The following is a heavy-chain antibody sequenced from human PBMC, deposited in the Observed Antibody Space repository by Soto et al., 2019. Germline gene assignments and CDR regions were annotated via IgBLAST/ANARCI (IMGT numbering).Heavy chain of an antibody. CDR2: VYHTGTT. V-gene: IGHV4-31*02. CDR1: GGPFSGDDLY. CDR3: ARALVTDYNSRDYHYYFAMDV. Sequence: SETLSLTCVVSGGPFSGDDLYWSWIRHLPGKGLEWIANVYHTGTTYYNPSLKSRVSMSVDTSQNQFSQILASVTAADTAVYYCARALVTDYNSRDYHYYFAMDVWGQGTSVTVSS. J-gene: IGHJ6*02. D-gene: IGHD3-22*01.